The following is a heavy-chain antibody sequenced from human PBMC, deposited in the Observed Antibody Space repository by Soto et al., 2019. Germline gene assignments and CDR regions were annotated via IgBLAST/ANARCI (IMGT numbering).Heavy chain of an antibody. CDR2: IHYSGSI. Sequence: TLSLTCTVSGGSISYEYYHWTWIRQSPGKGLEWIGYIHYSGSIIYNPSFKSRVTISVDTSKNQFSLQLNSVTPEDTAVYYCAREDRIAGITGTTGAFDIWGQGTMVTVSS. J-gene: IGHJ3*02. V-gene: IGHV4-30-4*08. CDR3: AREDRIAGITGTTGAFDI. D-gene: IGHD1-20*01. CDR1: GGSISYEYYH.